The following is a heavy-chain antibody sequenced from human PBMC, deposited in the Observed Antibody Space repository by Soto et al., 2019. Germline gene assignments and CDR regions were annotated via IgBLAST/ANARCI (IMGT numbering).Heavy chain of an antibody. V-gene: IGHV1-69*13. J-gene: IGHJ5*02. CDR3: ARSGSRVLWFGELLSGVNRFDP. D-gene: IGHD3-10*01. CDR2: IIPIFGTA. Sequence: SVKVSCKASGGTFSSYAISWVRQAPGQGLEWMGGIIPIFGTANYAQKFQGRVTITADESTSTAYMELSSLRSEDTAVYCCARSGSRVLWFGELLSGVNRFDPWGQGTQVTVSS. CDR1: GGTFSSYA.